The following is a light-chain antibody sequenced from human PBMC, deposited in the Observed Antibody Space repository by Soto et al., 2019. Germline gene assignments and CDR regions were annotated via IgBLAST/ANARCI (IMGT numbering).Light chain of an antibody. J-gene: IGLJ3*02. Sequence: QAVVTQEPWFSVSPGGTVTLTCGLSSDSVSTSYYPSWYQQTPGQAPRTLIYSTNTRSSGVPDRFSGSILGNKAALTIAGAQADDESDYYCVLYMGRGIWVFRGGTKVTVL. CDR2: STN. CDR3: VLYMGRGIWV. CDR1: SDSVSTSYY. V-gene: IGLV8-61*01.